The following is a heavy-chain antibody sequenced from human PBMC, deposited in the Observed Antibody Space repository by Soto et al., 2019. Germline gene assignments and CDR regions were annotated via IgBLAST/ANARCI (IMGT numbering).Heavy chain of an antibody. CDR1: GGSISSGDYY. D-gene: IGHD3-22*01. CDR2: IYYSGST. J-gene: IGHJ4*02. Sequence: QVQLQESGPGLVRPSQTLSLTCTVSGGSISSGDYYWSWIRQHPGKGLEWIGYIYYSGSTYYNPSLKSRVTISVDTSKNQFSLKLSSVTAADTAVYYCARERVVVVTSRGGLDYWGQGTLVTVSS. V-gene: IGHV4-31*03. CDR3: ARERVVVVTSRGGLDY.